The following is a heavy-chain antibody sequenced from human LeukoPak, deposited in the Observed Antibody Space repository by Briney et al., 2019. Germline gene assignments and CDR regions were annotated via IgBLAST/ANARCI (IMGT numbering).Heavy chain of an antibody. CDR1: GFTFRSYA. D-gene: IGHD3-22*01. CDR3: ATEQYYDSSLGY. J-gene: IGHJ4*02. Sequence: PGGSLRLSCAASGFTFRSYAMSWVRQAPGKGLEWVSGISHSGDSTYYADSVKGRFTISRDNSKNTLYLQMNSLRADDTAVYYCATEQYYDSSLGYWGLGTLVTVS. V-gene: IGHV3-23*01. CDR2: ISHSGDST.